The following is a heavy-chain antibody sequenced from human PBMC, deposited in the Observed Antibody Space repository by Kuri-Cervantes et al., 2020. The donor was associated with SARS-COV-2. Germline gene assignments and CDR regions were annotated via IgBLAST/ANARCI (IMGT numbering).Heavy chain of an antibody. CDR3: AKQYSSGWWGDY. Sequence: GGSLRLSCAASGFTFNTYSMDWVRLAPGKGLEWLAYISKGSDTIYCADSVKGRFTISRDNSKNTLYLQMNSLRAEDTAVYYCAKQYSSGWWGDYWGQGTLVTVSS. CDR1: GFTFNTYS. V-gene: IGHV3-48*01. CDR2: ISKGSDTI. D-gene: IGHD6-19*01. J-gene: IGHJ4*02.